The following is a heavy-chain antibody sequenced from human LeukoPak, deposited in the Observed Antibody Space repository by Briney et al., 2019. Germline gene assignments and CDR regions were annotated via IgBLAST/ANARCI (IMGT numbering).Heavy chain of an antibody. CDR1: GGSFSGYY. D-gene: IGHD5-18*01. V-gene: IGHV4-34*01. Sequence: SETLSLTCAVYGGSFSGYYWSLIRQPPGKGLEWIGEINHGGSTNYNPSLKSRVTISVDTSKNQFSLRLSSVTAADTAVCYCARRPLYSYGPNDYWGQGTLVTVSS. CDR3: ARRPLYSYGPNDY. CDR2: INHGGST. J-gene: IGHJ4*02.